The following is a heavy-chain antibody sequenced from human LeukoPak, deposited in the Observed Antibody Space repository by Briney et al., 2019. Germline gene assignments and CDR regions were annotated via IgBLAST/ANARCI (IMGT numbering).Heavy chain of an antibody. V-gene: IGHV1-69*04. CDR2: IIPILGIA. CDR1: GGTFSSYA. Sequence: GASVKVSCKASGGTFSSYAISWVRQAPGQGLEWMGRIIPILGIANYAQKFQGRVTITADKSTSTAYMELSSLRSEDTAVYYCARVISGFWTGYYDPLDIWGQGTMVTVSS. D-gene: IGHD3/OR15-3a*01. CDR3: ARVISGFWTGYYDPLDI. J-gene: IGHJ3*02.